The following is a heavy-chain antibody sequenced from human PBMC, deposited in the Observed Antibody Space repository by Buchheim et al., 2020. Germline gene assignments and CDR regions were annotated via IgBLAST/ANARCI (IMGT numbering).Heavy chain of an antibody. D-gene: IGHD3-22*01. CDR2: ISYDGSNK. V-gene: IGHV3-30*18. Sequence: QVQLVESGGGVVQPGRSLRLSCAASGFTFSSYGMHWVRQAPGKGLEWVAVISYDGSNKYYADSVKGRFTISRDNSKNTLYLQMNSLRAEDTAVYYCAKSGSSGYYYAGAYYFDYWGQGTL. J-gene: IGHJ4*02. CDR1: GFTFSSYG. CDR3: AKSGSSGYYYAGAYYFDY.